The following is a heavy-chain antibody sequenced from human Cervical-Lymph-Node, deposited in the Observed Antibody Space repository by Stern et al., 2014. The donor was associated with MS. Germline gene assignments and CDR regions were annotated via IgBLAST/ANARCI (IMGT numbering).Heavy chain of an antibody. D-gene: IGHD5-12*01. Sequence: QVQLVQSGAEVKKPGSSVKVSCKASGGTFNNHVISCVRQARGQGLEWMGGIVPLFGTPDYARKFQGRVTITADKSTSTVHMVLSSLNREDTGIYYCANRDMGYTYGRHDYWGQGTLVTVS. J-gene: IGHJ4*02. V-gene: IGHV1-69*06. CDR2: IVPLFGTP. CDR3: ANRDMGYTYGRHDY. CDR1: GGTFNNHV.